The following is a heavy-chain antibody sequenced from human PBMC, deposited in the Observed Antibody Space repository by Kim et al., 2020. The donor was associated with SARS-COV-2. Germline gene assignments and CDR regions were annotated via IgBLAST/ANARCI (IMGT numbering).Heavy chain of an antibody. D-gene: IGHD3-3*01. CDR3: ARGDSFDP. J-gene: IGHJ5*02. Sequence: KLYNDYAVSVKSRITINPDTSKNQFSLHLNSLTPEDTAVYYCARGDSFDPWGQGTLVTVSS. CDR2: KLYN. V-gene: IGHV6-1*01.